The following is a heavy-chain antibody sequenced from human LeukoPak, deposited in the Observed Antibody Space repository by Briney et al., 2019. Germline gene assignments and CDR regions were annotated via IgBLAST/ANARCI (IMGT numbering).Heavy chain of an antibody. CDR2: INPSGGTT. CDR1: GYTFTSYY. V-gene: IGHV1-46*01. D-gene: IGHD5-18*01. J-gene: IGHJ4*02. Sequence: ASVKVSCKASGYTFTSYYMHWVRQAPGQGLDWMGIINPSGGTTIYAQKFQGRVTMTRDTSTSSVYMELSSLRSDDTAVYYCARAVGYSYGYYFDYWGQGTLVTVSS. CDR3: ARAVGYSYGYYFDY.